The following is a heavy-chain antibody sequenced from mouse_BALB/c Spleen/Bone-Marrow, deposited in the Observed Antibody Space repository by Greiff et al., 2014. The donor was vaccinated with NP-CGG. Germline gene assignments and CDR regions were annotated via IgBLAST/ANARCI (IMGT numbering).Heavy chain of an antibody. CDR2: IWADGST. V-gene: IGHV2-9*02. CDR1: GFSLTSYG. CDR3: ARITTATGAMDY. J-gene: IGHJ4*01. Sequence: VKLQESGPGLVAPSQSLSISCTVSGFSLTSYGVHWVRQHPGKGLEWLGVIWADGSTNYNSALMSRLSISKDNSKSQVILKMNSLQTDDTAMYYCARITTATGAMDYWGQGTSVTVSS. D-gene: IGHD1-2*01.